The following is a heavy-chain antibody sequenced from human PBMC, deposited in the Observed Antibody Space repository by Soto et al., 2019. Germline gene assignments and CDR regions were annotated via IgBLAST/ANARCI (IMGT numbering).Heavy chain of an antibody. V-gene: IGHV3-23*01. Sequence: PVGSLRLSCAASGFTFSSYAMSWVRQAPGKGLEWVSAISGSGGSTYYADSAKGRFTISRDNSKNTLYLQMNSLRAEDTAVYYCAKVLSLVTTEPFDYWGQGTLVTVSS. CDR3: AKVLSLVTTEPFDY. D-gene: IGHD4-17*01. CDR2: ISGSGGST. J-gene: IGHJ4*02. CDR1: GFTFSSYA.